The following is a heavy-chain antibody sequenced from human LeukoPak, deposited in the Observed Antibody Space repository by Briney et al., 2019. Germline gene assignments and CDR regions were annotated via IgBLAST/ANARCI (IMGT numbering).Heavy chain of an antibody. D-gene: IGHD6-25*01. V-gene: IGHV3-21*01. CDR3: ARVFSGTLAFDH. CDR2: ITISSSHI. Sequence: GGSLRLSCAASGFTFSSFTMNWVRQAPGKGLQWVSSITISSSHIFYADSAKGRYTISRDNAKNSLFLQMNSLKAEDTAVYYCARVFSGTLAFDHWGQGTLVAVSS. J-gene: IGHJ4*02. CDR1: GFTFSSFT.